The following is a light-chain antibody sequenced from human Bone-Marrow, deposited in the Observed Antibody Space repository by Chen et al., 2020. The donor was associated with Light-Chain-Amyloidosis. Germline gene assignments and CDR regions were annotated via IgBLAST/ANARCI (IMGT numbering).Light chain of an antibody. J-gene: IGLJ3*02. CDR2: DDS. Sequence: SYVLTQPSSVSVAPGQTATIACGGNNIGSTSVHWYQQTPGQAPLLVVYDDSDRPSGIPERLSGCNSGNTATLTISRVEAGDEADSYCQVWDRSSDRPVFGGGTKLTVL. CDR3: QVWDRSSDRPV. V-gene: IGLV3-21*02. CDR1: NIGSTS.